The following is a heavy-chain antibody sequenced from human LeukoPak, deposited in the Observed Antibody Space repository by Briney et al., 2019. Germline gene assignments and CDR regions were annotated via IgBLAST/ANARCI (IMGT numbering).Heavy chain of an antibody. J-gene: IGHJ6*02. CDR1: GGSISSYY. CDR2: TYYSGST. Sequence: PSETLSLTCTVSGGSISSYYWSWIQQPPGKGLEWIGYTYYSGSTNYNPSLKSRVTISVDTSKNQFSLKLSSVTAADTAVYYCARGLPAATYYYYYGMDVWGQGTTVTVSS. CDR3: ARGLPAATYYYYYGMDV. V-gene: IGHV4-59*01. D-gene: IGHD2-2*01.